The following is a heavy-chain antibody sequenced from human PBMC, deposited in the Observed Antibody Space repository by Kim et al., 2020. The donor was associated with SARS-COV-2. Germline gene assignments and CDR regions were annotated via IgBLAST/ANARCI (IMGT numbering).Heavy chain of an antibody. D-gene: IGHD3-10*01. V-gene: IGHV3-48*02. CDR1: GFTFRTYS. CDR2: ISRSSSTI. CDR3: ARSDYYGSGSLKTLYYFDY. J-gene: IGHJ4*02. Sequence: GGSLRLSCGASGFTFRTYSMNWVRQAPGKGLEWVSYISRSSSTIYYADSVRGRFTISRDNAKNTLYLQMDSLRDEDTDVYYCARSDYYGSGSLKTLYYFDYWGQGTLVTVSS.